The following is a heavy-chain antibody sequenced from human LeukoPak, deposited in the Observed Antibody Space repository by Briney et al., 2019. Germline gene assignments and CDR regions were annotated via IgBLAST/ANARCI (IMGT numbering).Heavy chain of an antibody. D-gene: IGHD3-22*01. V-gene: IGHV1-3*01. CDR2: INAGNGNT. CDR3: ARDLDESSLDESSGYYCFGY. Sequence: ASVKVSCKASGYTFTSYAMHWVRQAPGQRLEWMGWINAGNGNTKYSQKFQGRVTITRDTSASTAYMELSSLRSEDTAVYYCARDLDESSLDESSGYYCFGYWGQGTLVTVSS. J-gene: IGHJ4*02. CDR1: GYTFTSYA.